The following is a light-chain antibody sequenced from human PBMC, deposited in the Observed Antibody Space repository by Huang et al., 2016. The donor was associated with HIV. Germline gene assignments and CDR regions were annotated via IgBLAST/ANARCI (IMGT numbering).Light chain of an antibody. Sequence: EIVLTQSPATLSVSPGERATLSCRASQSVGSNLAWYQQKPGQAPSRVISGASTRASGIPARFSGSGSGTEFTLTIGSLQSEDFAVYYCQHYNNWPWTFGQGTKVEMK. J-gene: IGKJ1*01. CDR1: QSVGSN. V-gene: IGKV3-15*01. CDR3: QHYNNWPWT. CDR2: GAS.